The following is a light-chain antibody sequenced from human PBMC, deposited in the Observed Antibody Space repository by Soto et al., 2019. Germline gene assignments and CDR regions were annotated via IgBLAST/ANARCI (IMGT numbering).Light chain of an antibody. Sequence: EIVMTQSPATLSVSPGERATLSCRASQSVSSNLAWFQQKPGQAPRLLIFGASTRLPGIPARFSGSGSGTEFTLTISSLQSEDFAVYYCQQYNNRPPWTFGQGTKVEIK. CDR3: QQYNNRPPWT. J-gene: IGKJ1*01. CDR1: QSVSSN. CDR2: GAS. V-gene: IGKV3-15*01.